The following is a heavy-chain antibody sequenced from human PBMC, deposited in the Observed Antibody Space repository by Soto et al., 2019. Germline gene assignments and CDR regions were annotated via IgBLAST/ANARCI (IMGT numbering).Heavy chain of an antibody. CDR3: ARGEDAFFYYGLDV. V-gene: IGHV4-34*01. Sequence: SETLSLTCDVHGDSFSGYYWTWIRQPPGKGLEWIGEINHSGITNYNSSLKSRVSISVDTSKNQFSLKLSSVTAADTAVYYCARGEDAFFYYGLDVWGQGITVTVSS. J-gene: IGHJ6*02. CDR1: GDSFSGYY. CDR2: INHSGIT.